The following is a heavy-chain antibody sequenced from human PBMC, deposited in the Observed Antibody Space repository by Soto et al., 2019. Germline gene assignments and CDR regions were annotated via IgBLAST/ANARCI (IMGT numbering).Heavy chain of an antibody. Sequence: PGQSLKISCKGSGYRFTRYWIGWVRQKPGKGLEWMGIIYPGDSDTRYNPSFQRQVTISADKSISTAYLQWSSLKASDTAMYYCARPREAGKNYYGVDVWGQGTTVTSP. V-gene: IGHV5-51*03. CDR2: IYPGDSDT. CDR3: ARPREAGKNYYGVDV. J-gene: IGHJ6*02. CDR1: GYRFTRYW. D-gene: IGHD6-19*01.